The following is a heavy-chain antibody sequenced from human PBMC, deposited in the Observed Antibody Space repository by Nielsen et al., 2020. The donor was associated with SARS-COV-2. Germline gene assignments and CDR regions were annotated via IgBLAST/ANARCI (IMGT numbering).Heavy chain of an antibody. CDR1: GFGFNNHG. CDR3: AKTSAPAGGYYFDQ. J-gene: IGHJ4*02. V-gene: IGHV3-30*18. CDR2: ISYEGSKQ. D-gene: IGHD2-8*02. Sequence: GGSLRLSCAASGFGFNNHGMHWVRQAPGKGLEWVAYISYEGSKQYYADSVKGRFTISRDNSKNTLFLQMDSLRPEDTALYYCAKTSAPAGGYYFDQWGEGTLVTVSS.